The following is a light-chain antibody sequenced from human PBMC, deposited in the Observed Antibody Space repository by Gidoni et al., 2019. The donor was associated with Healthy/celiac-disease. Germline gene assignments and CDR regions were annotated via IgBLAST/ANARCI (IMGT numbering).Light chain of an antibody. Sequence: EIVLTQSPGSLSLSPGERATLSWRASQSVSSHYLAWYQQKPGQAPRLLLYGASSGATGIPNRFSGSGSGTDFTLTISRLEPEDFAVYCYQQYDSSPYTFGQXTRLEIK. V-gene: IGKV3-20*01. CDR1: QSVSSHY. CDR2: GAS. J-gene: IGKJ2*01. CDR3: QQYDSSPYT.